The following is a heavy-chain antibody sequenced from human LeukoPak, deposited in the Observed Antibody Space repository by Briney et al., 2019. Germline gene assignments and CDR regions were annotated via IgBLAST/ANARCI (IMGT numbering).Heavy chain of an antibody. J-gene: IGHJ4*02. CDR1: GFTFSSYW. Sequence: GGSLRLSCAASGFTFSSYWMSWVRQAPGKGLEWVANIKQDGSLKYYVDSVKGRFTLFRDTAKNSLYLQMNNLRAEDTAVYYCARARYCSSYSCYEDYWGQGTLVTVSS. CDR3: ARARYCSSYSCYEDY. CDR2: IKQDGSLK. V-gene: IGHV3-7*01. D-gene: IGHD2-2*01.